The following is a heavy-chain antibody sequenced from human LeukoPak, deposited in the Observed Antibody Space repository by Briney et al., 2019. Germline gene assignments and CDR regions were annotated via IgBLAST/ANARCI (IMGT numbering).Heavy chain of an antibody. Sequence: ASVKVSCKASGYTFTSYDINWVRQATGQGLEWMGWTNPNSGNTGYAQKFQGRVTMTRNTSISTAYMELSSLRSEDTAVYYCARVRDWSGSYDYYYYMDVWGKGTTVTISS. CDR1: GYTFTSYD. CDR3: ARVRDWSGSYDYYYYMDV. CDR2: TNPNSGNT. V-gene: IGHV1-8*01. J-gene: IGHJ6*03. D-gene: IGHD1-26*01.